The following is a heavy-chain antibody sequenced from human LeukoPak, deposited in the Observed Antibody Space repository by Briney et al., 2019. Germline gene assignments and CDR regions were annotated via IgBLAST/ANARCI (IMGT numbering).Heavy chain of an antibody. CDR1: GDSISSGGYY. Sequence: SQTLSLTCTVSGDSISSGGYYWSWIRQPPGKGLEWIGYIYHSGSTYYNPSLKSRVTISVDRSKNQFSLKLSSVTAADTAVYYCATGGSSTPYPDYWGPGTLVTVSS. CDR3: ATGGSSTPYPDY. V-gene: IGHV4-30-2*01. J-gene: IGHJ4*02. CDR2: IYHSGST. D-gene: IGHD2-2*01.